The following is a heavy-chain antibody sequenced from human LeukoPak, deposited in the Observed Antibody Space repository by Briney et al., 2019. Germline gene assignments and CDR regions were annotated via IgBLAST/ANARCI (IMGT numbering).Heavy chain of an antibody. J-gene: IGHJ4*02. D-gene: IGHD2-8*02. CDR1: GYTFTNYL. CDR3: VREESGGYFDY. V-gene: IGHV1-46*01. Sequence: ASVKVSCKASGYTFTNYLLHWVRQAPGQGLEWVGRITPSVDTTNYAQKFRDRVTMTRDTSTSTVYMELSSLRSEDTAVYHCVREESGGYFDYWGQGALVTVSS. CDR2: ITPSVDTT.